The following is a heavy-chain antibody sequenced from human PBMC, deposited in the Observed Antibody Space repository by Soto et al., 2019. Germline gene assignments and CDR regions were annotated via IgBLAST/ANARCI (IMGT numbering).Heavy chain of an antibody. D-gene: IGHD6-19*01. J-gene: IGHJ4*02. Sequence: QLQLQESGPGLVKPSETLSLTCTVSGGSISSSSYYWGWIRQPPGKGLEWIGSIYYSGSTYYNPSLKSRVTISIDTSKNQFSLKLSSVTAADTPVYYCVRTPKGQWLVGYWGQGTLVTVSS. CDR3: VRTPKGQWLVGY. V-gene: IGHV4-39*01. CDR1: GGSISSSSYY. CDR2: IYYSGST.